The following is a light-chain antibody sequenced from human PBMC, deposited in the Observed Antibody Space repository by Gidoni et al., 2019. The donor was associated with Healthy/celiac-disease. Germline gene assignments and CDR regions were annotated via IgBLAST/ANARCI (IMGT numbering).Light chain of an antibody. V-gene: IGLV1-36*01. CDR3: AAWDDSLNGWV. CDR2: YDV. CDR1: SFNIGNSA. J-gene: IGLJ3*02. Sequence: QSVLTHPPSVSAAPRQRVTIPCSGSSFNIGNSAVNWYQQVPGQAPKLLIYYDVLLPSGVSDRFSVSKSGNSASLAISGLQSEDEADYYCAAWDDSLNGWVFGGGTKLTV.